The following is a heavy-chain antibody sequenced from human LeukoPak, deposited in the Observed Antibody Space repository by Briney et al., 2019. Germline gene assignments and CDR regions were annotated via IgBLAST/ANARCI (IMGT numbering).Heavy chain of an antibody. Sequence: PGGPLRLSCAASGFTFTNYAMNWVRQAPGKGLEWVSAINSGGGTYYAVSVKGRFNISRENSKNTVYLQMHSLRVEDTAVYYCAKDRGNYPYYFDFWGQGTVVTVSS. CDR3: AKDRGNYPYYFDF. CDR1: GFTFTNYA. CDR2: INSGGGT. D-gene: IGHD1-26*01. V-gene: IGHV3-23*01. J-gene: IGHJ4*02.